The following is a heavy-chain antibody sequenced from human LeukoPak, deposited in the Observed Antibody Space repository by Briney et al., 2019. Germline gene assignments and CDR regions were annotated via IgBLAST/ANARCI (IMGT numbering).Heavy chain of an antibody. CDR3: ARLRRGSYNDVPIDY. Sequence: GGSLRLSCAASGFMFNDHWMSWVRQAPGKGLEWVASLNQDGSENYYVESVRGRFTISRDNAKNSLFLQMKRLGAEDTALYYCARLRRGSYNDVPIDYWGQGTLVTVPS. CDR2: LNQDGSEN. J-gene: IGHJ4*02. D-gene: IGHD1-26*01. V-gene: IGHV3-7*01. CDR1: GFMFNDHW.